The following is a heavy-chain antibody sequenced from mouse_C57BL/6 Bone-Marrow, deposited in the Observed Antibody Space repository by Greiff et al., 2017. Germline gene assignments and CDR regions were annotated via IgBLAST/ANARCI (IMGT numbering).Heavy chain of an antibody. V-gene: IGHV5-12*01. J-gene: IGHJ4*01. CDR2: ISNGGGST. D-gene: IGHD2-1*01. CDR1: GFTFSDYY. CDR3: ARRGNYDYAMDY. Sequence: EVMLVESGGGLVQPGGSLKLSCAASGFTFSDYYMYWVRQTPEKRLEWVAYISNGGGSTYYPDTVKGRFTISRENAKNTLYLQMSRLKSEDTAMYYCARRGNYDYAMDYWGQGTSVTVSS.